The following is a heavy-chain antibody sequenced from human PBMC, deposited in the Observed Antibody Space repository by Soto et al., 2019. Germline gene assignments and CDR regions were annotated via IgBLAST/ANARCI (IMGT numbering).Heavy chain of an antibody. J-gene: IGHJ3*02. D-gene: IGHD5-18*01. V-gene: IGHV1-24*01. CDR1: GYTLTELS. CDR2: FDPEDGET. CDR3: ATAPVTAMADDAFDI. Sequence: ASAKVSCKVSGYTLTELSMHWVRQAPGKGLEWMGGFDPEDGETIYAQKFQGRVTMTEDTSTDTAYMELSSLRSEDTAVYYCATAPVTAMADDAFDIWGQGTMVTVSS.